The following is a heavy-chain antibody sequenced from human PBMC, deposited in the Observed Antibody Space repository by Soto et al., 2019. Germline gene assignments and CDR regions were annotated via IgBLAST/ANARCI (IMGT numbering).Heavy chain of an antibody. D-gene: IGHD5-18*01. CDR2: IYYSGIS. V-gene: IGHV4-31*03. J-gene: IGHJ6*02. CDR3: ARNGYTYGMDV. Sequence: SETLSLTGTVSGGSTSSGGFYWSWIRQHPGKGLKWIGYIYYSGISYYNPSIKSRVSISLATSSNQFSMTLASVTAADTAVYYCARNGYTYGMDVWGQGATVTV. CDR1: GGSTSSGGFY.